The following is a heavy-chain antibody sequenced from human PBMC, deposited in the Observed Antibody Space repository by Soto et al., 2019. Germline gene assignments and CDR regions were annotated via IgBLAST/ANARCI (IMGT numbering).Heavy chain of an antibody. J-gene: IGHJ4*02. V-gene: IGHV3-48*03. CDR1: GFTFSSYE. D-gene: IGHD5-18*01. CDR2: VTTSGSSK. CDR3: ARVRDGYRGYFDY. Sequence: EVQLAESGGGLGQPGGSLRLSCAASGFTFSSYEMNWVRQAPGKGLEWIADVTTSGSSKYYADSVKGRFSISRDNAKNSLYLQMNSLRAEDTAVYYCARVRDGYRGYFDYWGQGTLVTVSS.